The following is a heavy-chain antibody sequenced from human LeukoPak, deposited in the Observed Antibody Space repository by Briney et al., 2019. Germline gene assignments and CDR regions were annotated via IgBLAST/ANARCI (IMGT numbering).Heavy chain of an antibody. CDR3: ARQGGSYYAIDD. V-gene: IGHV4-34*01. D-gene: IGHD1-26*01. J-gene: IGHJ4*02. CDR2: ITQSVNT. CDR1: GGSLSDYS. Sequence: SETLSLTCGVYGGSLSDYSWSWIRQPPGKGLEFIGEITQSVNTNYNPSLKGRVTISVDMSKNQVSLRLSSVAAADTAVYYCARQGGSYYAIDDWGQGTLVTVSS.